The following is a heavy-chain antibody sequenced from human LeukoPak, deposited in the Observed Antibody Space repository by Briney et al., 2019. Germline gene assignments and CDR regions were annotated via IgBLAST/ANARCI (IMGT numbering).Heavy chain of an antibody. CDR2: IIPIFGTA. J-gene: IGHJ6*02. Sequence: SVKVSCKASGGTFSSNAISWVRQAPGQWLEWMGGIIPIFGTANYAQKFQGRVTITADESTSTAYMELSSLRSEDTAVYYCARVTTPYYYYGMDVWGQGTTVTVSS. CDR3: ARVTTPYYYYGMDV. CDR1: GGTFSSNA. V-gene: IGHV1-69*13. D-gene: IGHD1-1*01.